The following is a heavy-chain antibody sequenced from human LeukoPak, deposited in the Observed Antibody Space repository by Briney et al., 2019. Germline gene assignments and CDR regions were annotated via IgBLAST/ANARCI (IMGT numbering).Heavy chain of an antibody. J-gene: IGHJ4*02. CDR1: GYTFTSYY. Sequence: ASVKVSCKASGYTFTSYYMHWVRQAPGQGLEWMGIINPSGGSTSYAQNVQGRVTMTRYIVPSTVYMELSSLRSEDTAVHYCARAYYYDSSGYPVLDYWGQGTLVTVSS. CDR3: ARAYYYDSSGYPVLDY. D-gene: IGHD3-22*01. V-gene: IGHV1-46*01. CDR2: INPSGGST.